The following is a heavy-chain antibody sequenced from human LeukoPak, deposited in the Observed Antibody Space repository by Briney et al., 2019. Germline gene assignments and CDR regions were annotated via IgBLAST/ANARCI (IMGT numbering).Heavy chain of an antibody. CDR1: GFTFSSYG. V-gene: IGHV3-21*01. CDR3: AGILSKGISDAFDI. Sequence: GSLRLSCAASGFTFSSYGMHWVRQAPGKGLEWVSSISSSSSYIYYADSVKGRFTISRDNAKNSLYLQMNSLRAEDTAVYYCAGILSKGISDAFDIRGQGTMVTVSS. CDR2: ISSSSSYI. J-gene: IGHJ3*02. D-gene: IGHD3-10*01.